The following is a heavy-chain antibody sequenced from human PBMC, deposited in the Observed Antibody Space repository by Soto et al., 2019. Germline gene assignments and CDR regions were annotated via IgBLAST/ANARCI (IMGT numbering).Heavy chain of an antibody. CDR2: IYKGGSI. Sequence: PSETLSLTCRVSGGSISNDYWTWIRQPPGKGLEWIGYIYKGGSINYNTSLKRRDTISEDKSNNQFTMKMSSVTAADTAVYYCARLRLSGWPYWYF. CDR3: ARLRLSGWPYWYF. V-gene: IGHV4-4*09. D-gene: IGHD6-19*01. J-gene: IGHJ2*01. CDR1: GGSISNDY.